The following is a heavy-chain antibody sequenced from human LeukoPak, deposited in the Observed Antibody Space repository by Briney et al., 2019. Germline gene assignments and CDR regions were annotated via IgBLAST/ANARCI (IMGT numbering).Heavy chain of an antibody. Sequence: GGALTLSCAASGFTFSDYYMSWIRQAPGKGLDGVSYISSSGSTIYYADSVKGRFTISRENAKNSLYLQMNSLRAEDTAVYYCARVVGQRITMVRGVGYWGQGTLVTVSS. V-gene: IGHV3-11*01. CDR1: GFTFSDYY. J-gene: IGHJ4*02. D-gene: IGHD3-10*01. CDR2: ISSSGSTI. CDR3: ARVVGQRITMVRGVGY.